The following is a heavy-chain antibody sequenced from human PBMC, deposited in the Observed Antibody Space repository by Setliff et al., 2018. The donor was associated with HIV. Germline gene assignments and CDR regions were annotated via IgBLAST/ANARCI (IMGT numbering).Heavy chain of an antibody. CDR3: ARDGDYGEYGA. Sequence: GASVKVSCKASGYTFTDYYIHWVRQAPGQGLEWMGWINPNSSDTNYAQKFQGRVTMTRDTSISTAYMDLSRLRSDDTAVYYCARDGDYGEYGAWGQGTLVTVSS. CDR1: GYTFTDYY. J-gene: IGHJ5*02. CDR2: INPNSSDT. D-gene: IGHD4-17*01. V-gene: IGHV1-2*02.